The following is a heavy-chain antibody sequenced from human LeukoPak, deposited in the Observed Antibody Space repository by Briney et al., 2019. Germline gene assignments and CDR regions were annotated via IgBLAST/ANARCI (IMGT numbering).Heavy chain of an antibody. Sequence: SETLSLTCTVSGGSIGSYYWSWIRQPPGKGLEWIGYIYYSGSTNYNPSLKSRVTISVDTSKNQFSLKLSSVTAADTAVYYCAGHIAAAGPFDYWGQGTLVTVSS. CDR1: GGSIGSYY. D-gene: IGHD6-13*01. CDR2: IYYSGST. V-gene: IGHV4-59*08. J-gene: IGHJ4*02. CDR3: AGHIAAAGPFDY.